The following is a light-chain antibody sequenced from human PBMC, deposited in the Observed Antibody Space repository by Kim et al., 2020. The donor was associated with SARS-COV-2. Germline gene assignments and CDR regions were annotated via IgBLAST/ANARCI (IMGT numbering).Light chain of an antibody. Sequence: VTIACTGASSNIGEGYDVNWYQQFPGTAPKLLIYANTDRPSGVPDRFSASKSGSSASLAITGLQAEDEAVYYCQSYDSSLSGSWVFGGGTKVTVL. V-gene: IGLV1-40*01. CDR3: QSYDSSLSGSWV. J-gene: IGLJ3*02. CDR1: SSNIGEGYD. CDR2: ANT.